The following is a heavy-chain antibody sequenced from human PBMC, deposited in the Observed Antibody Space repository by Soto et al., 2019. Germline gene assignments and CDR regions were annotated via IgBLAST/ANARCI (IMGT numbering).Heavy chain of an antibody. CDR3: AGDRGIWDQPLDS. J-gene: IGHJ4*02. V-gene: IGHV4-59*01. Sequence: PSETLSLTCTVSGGSMSGSYYWMWIREPPGKGLEWIGYISYSGSTKYNPSLKSRVTISIDTSKNQFFLHLNSVTAADTAVYFCAGDRGIWDQPLDSWGQGTLVTVSS. CDR1: GGSMSGSYY. D-gene: IGHD1-26*01. CDR2: ISYSGST.